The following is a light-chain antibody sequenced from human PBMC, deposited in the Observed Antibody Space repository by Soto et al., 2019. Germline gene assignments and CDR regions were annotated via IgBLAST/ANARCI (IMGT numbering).Light chain of an antibody. CDR3: SSYTSSSTLV. CDR2: DVS. CDR1: SSDVGGYNY. V-gene: IGLV2-14*01. J-gene: IGLJ2*01. Sequence: QSALTQPASVSGSPGQSITISCTGTSSDVGGYNYVSWYQQHPGKAPKLMIYDVSNRPSGVSNRFSGSKSGNTASLTSSGLQAEGEADYYCSSYTSSSTLVFGGGTKLTVL.